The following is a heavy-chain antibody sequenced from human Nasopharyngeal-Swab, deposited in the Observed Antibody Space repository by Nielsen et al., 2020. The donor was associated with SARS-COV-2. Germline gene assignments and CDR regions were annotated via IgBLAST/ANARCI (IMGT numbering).Heavy chain of an antibody. V-gene: IGHV1-46*01. CDR1: GYTFTSYY. CDR2: INPSGGST. Sequence: ASVKVSCKASGYTFTSYYMHWVRQAPGQGPEWMGIINPSGGSTSYAQKFQGRVTMTRDTSTSTVYMELSSLRSEDTAVYYCARGAGGYQTYNWFDPWGQGTLVTVSS. D-gene: IGHD5-12*01. J-gene: IGHJ5*02. CDR3: ARGAGGYQTYNWFDP.